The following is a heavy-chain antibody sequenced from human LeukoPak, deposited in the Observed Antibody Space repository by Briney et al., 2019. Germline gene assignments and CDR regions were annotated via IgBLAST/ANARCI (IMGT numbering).Heavy chain of an antibody. V-gene: IGHV3-7*02. CDR3: AHDLLACADV. Sequence: GGSLRLSCATSGFSFGTRWMSWVRQAPGRGLEWVAGINEDGSEAYYPGSVAGRFTVTRDNVKNSVYLQMNSLRVEDTAVYYCAHDLLACADVWGQGALVSVSS. J-gene: IGHJ4*02. CDR2: INEDGSEA. CDR1: GFSFGTRW. D-gene: IGHD3-3*01.